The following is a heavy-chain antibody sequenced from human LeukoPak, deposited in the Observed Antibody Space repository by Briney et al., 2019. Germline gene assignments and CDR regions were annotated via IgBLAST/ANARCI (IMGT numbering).Heavy chain of an antibody. CDR2: TNHSGST. J-gene: IGHJ4*02. Sequence: PSETLSLTCTVSGGSISSGGYYWSWIRQPPGKGLEWIGETNHSGSTNYNPSLKSRVTISVDTSKNQFSLKLSSVTAADTAVYYCARDGSMRSGRLGSYWGQGTLVTVSS. V-gene: IGHV4-39*07. CDR3: ARDGSMRSGRLGSY. D-gene: IGHD3-3*01. CDR1: GGSISSGGYY.